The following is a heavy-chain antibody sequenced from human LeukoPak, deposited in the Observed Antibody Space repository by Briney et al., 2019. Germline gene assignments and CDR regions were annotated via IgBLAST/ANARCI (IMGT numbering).Heavy chain of an antibody. J-gene: IGHJ3*02. CDR1: GYTFTGYY. CDR3: ARDWYALSTFLERSRIDRNDAFDI. Sequence: ASVKVSCKASGYTFTGYYMHWVRQAPGQGLEWMGWVNPNSGGTNYAQKFQGRVTMTRDTSISTAYMELSRLRSDDTAVYYCARDWYALSTFLERSRIDRNDAFDIWGQGTMVTVSS. D-gene: IGHD3-3*01. CDR2: VNPNSGGT. V-gene: IGHV1-2*02.